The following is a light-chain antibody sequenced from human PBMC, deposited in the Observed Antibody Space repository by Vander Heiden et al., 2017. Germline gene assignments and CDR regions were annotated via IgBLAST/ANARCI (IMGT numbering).Light chain of an antibody. J-gene: IGLJ1*01. V-gene: IGLV2-14*03. CDR3: VSFTPSSTPYV. Sequence: QSALNQPASVSGSPGHSITVSCTGTSSDFGGYNSVSWYQQHPGKAPKLMIYDVSNRPSGVSNRFSGSQSGNTASLTISGLQAEDEADYYCVSFTPSSTPYVFGTGTKVTVL. CDR2: DVS. CDR1: SSDFGGYNS.